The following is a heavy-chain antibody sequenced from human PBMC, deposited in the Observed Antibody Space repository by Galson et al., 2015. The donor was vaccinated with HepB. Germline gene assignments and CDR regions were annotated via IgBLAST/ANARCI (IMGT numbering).Heavy chain of an antibody. CDR2: IYGGGNT. Sequence: SLRLSCAASGFSVSSNYMNWVRQAPGKGLEWVSVIYGGGNTYYADFVEGRFTISRDDSKNTVYLQMNSLRVEDTAVYYCAQLGTGYWGQGTLVTVSS. CDR1: GFSVSSNY. CDR3: AQLGTGY. V-gene: IGHV3-53*01. J-gene: IGHJ4*02. D-gene: IGHD7-27*01.